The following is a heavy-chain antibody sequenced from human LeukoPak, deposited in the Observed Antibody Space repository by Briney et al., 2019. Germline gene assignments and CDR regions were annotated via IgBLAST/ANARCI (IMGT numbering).Heavy chain of an antibody. CDR3: ARHCGGDCYSDRTRFDY. D-gene: IGHD2-21*02. CDR2: IYTSGST. CDR1: GGSISSYY. J-gene: IGHJ4*02. V-gene: IGHV4-4*07. Sequence: SSETLSLTCTVSGGSISSYYWSWIRQPAGKGLEWIGRIYTSGSTNYNPSLKSRATMSVDTSKNQFSLKLSSVTAADTAVYYCARHCGGDCYSDRTRFDYWGQGTLVTVSS.